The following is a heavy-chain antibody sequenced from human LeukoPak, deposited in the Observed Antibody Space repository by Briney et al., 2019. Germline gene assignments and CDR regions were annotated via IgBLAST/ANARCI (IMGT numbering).Heavy chain of an antibody. Sequence: GASVKVSCTASGYTFTGYYMHWVRQAPGQGLEWMGWINPNSGATNYAQKFQGRVTMTRDTSISTAYMELSRLRSDDTAVYYCARDRRGAYGDYATSYWGQGTLVTVSS. J-gene: IGHJ4*02. CDR1: GYTFTGYY. CDR2: INPNSGAT. D-gene: IGHD4-17*01. CDR3: ARDRRGAYGDYATSY. V-gene: IGHV1-2*02.